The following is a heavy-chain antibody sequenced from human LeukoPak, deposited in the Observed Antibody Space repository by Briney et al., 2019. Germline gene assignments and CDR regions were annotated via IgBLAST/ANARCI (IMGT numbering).Heavy chain of an antibody. D-gene: IGHD1-14*01. V-gene: IGHV3-74*03. Sequence: QPGGSLRLSCAVSGFSIRKYWMDWVRQAPGKGPVWDSHLNGDGRTTYADSVKGRFTTSRDNAKNTLYLQMDSLRAEDTAVYYCVRENNGIDYWGQGTLVTVSS. CDR3: VRENNGIDY. CDR1: GFSIRKYW. CDR2: LNGDGRT. J-gene: IGHJ4*02.